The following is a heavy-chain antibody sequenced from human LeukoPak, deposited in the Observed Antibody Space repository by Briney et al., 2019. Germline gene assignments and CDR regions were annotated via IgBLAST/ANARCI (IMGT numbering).Heavy chain of an antibody. V-gene: IGHV3-74*01. CDR2: INSDGSST. CDR1: GFTFSSYW. D-gene: IGHD6-19*01. CDR3: ARASSGWADNDY. J-gene: IGHJ4*02. Sequence: GGSLRLSCAASGFTFSSYWMHWFRQAPGKGLVWVSRINSDGSSTTYADSVKGRFTISRDNAKDTLYLQMNSLRAEDTAVYYCARASSGWADNDYWGQGTLVTVSS.